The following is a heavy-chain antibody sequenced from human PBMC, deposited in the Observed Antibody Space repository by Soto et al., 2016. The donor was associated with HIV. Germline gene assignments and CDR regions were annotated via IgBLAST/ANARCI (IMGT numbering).Heavy chain of an antibody. CDR2: IAHDGTSS. J-gene: IGHJ4*02. Sequence: EVQLLESGGGLVKPGGSLRLSCAASGFRLGYYAMNWVRQAPGKGLEWVSGIAHDGTSSHHANSVRGRFIISRDNSKNTLYLQMNSLRAEGTAIYYCARDLLDYSANDYWGQGTLVTVSS. CDR1: GFRLGYYA. V-gene: IGHV3-23*01. D-gene: IGHD4-4*01. CDR3: ARDLLDYSANDY.